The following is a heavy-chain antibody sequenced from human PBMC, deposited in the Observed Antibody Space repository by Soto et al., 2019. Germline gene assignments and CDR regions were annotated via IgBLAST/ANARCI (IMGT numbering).Heavy chain of an antibody. CDR2: ISGNGGTT. CDR3: ARAPQYCSSTNCYFDF. V-gene: IGHV3-21*01. CDR1: GFTFSTYA. Sequence: GGSLRLSCAASGFTFSTYAMSWVRQAPGKGLEWGSTISGNGGTTYYADSVKGRFTISRDNAKNSLYLQMNSLRAEDTGVYYCARAPQYCSSTNCYFDFWGQGTLVTVSS. J-gene: IGHJ4*02. D-gene: IGHD2-2*01.